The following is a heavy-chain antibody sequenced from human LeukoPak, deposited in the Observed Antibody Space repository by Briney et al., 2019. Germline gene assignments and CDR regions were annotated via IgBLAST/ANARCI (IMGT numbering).Heavy chain of an antibody. CDR2: IIPIFGTA. Sequence: SLKVSCKASGGTFSSYAISWVRQAPGQGLEWMGGIIPIFGTANYAQKFQGRVTITTDESTSTAYMELSSLRSEDTVVYYCASSGYSYGFDYWGQGTLVTVSS. D-gene: IGHD5-18*01. CDR1: GGTFSSYA. CDR3: ASSGYSYGFDY. V-gene: IGHV1-69*05. J-gene: IGHJ4*02.